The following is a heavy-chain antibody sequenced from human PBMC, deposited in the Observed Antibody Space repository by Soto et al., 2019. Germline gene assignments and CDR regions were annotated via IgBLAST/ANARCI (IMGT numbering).Heavy chain of an antibody. CDR3: VRYPAYYDFWSGLGSFDY. CDR2: ISSSSSTI. CDR1: GFTFSSYS. J-gene: IGHJ4*02. V-gene: IGHV3-48*01. Sequence: GESLKISCAASGFTFSSYSMNWVRQAPGKGLEWVSYISSSSSTIYYADSVKGRFTISRDNAKNSLYLQMNSLRAEDTAVYYCVRYPAYYDFWSGLGSFDYWGQGTLVTVSS. D-gene: IGHD3-3*01.